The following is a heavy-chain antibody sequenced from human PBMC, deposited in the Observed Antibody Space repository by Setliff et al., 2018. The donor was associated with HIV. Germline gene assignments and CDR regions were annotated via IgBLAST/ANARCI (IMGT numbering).Heavy chain of an antibody. D-gene: IGHD4-17*01. J-gene: IGHJ4*02. Sequence: GGSLRLSCAASGFTFSSYAMHWVRQAPGKGLEWVAVKSFDGSNKYYANYVKGRFTISGDNSKNTLYLQMNSLREDDTAVYYCARGFGDLVSWGQGTLVTVSS. V-gene: IGHV3-30*04. CDR1: GFTFSSYA. CDR2: KSFDGSNK. CDR3: ARGFGDLVS.